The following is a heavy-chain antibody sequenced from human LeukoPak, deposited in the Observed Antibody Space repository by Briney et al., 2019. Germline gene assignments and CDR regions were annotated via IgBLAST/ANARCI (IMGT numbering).Heavy chain of an antibody. D-gene: IGHD3-3*01. Sequence: GSLRLSCTASGFTFGDYAMSWVRQAPGKGLEWVGFIRSKAYGGTTEYAASVKGRFTISRDDSKSIAYLQMNSLKTEDTVVYYCTRDRIASSIFGVVISPPDYWGQGTLVTVSS. CDR2: IRSKAYGGTT. CDR1: GFTFGDYA. CDR3: TRDRIASSIFGVVISPPDY. V-gene: IGHV3-49*04. J-gene: IGHJ4*02.